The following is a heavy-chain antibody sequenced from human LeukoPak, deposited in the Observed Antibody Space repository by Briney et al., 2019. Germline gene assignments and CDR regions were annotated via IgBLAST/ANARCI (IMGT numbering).Heavy chain of an antibody. CDR1: GGSFSGYY. V-gene: IGHV4-34*01. J-gene: IGHJ4*02. CDR3: ARVGAKRLDY. D-gene: IGHD5-12*01. Sequence: SETLSLTCAVYGGSFSGYYWSWIRQPPGKGLEWIGEINHSGSTNYNPSLKSRVTISVDTSKNQFSLKLSSVTAADTAVYYCARVGAKRLDYWGQGTLVTVSS. CDR2: INHSGST.